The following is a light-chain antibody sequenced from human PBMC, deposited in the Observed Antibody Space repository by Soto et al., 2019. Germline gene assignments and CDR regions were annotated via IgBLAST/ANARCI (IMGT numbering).Light chain of an antibody. CDR2: GAS. CDR1: QSVSSS. V-gene: IGKV3-15*01. J-gene: IGKJ1*01. Sequence: EIVMTQAPATLSVSPGERATLSCRASQSVSSSLAWYQQKPGQAPRLVIYGASTRATGIPARFSGSGSGTEFTLTISSLQSEDFGVYYCQQDNNWPPWTFGQGTKVEIK. CDR3: QQDNNWPPWT.